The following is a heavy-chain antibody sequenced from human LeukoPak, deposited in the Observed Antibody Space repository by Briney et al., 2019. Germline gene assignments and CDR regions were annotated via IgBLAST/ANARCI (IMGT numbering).Heavy chain of an antibody. CDR2: ITYDGAFDGGKT. J-gene: IGHJ6*02. D-gene: IGHD1-26*01. V-gene: IGHV3-30*07. CDR1: GLSLSNYP. Sequence: GGSLRLSCEASGLSLSNYPMHWVRQAPGKGLEWITLITYDGAFDGGKTYYADSVKGRFTVSRDNSKNTLYLQMNSLRVEDTAVYYCARDSPLGATDFYYYGMDVWGQGTTVTVSS. CDR3: ARDSPLGATDFYYYGMDV.